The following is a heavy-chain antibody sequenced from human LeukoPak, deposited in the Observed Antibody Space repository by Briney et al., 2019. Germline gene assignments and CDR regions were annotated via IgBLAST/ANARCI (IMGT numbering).Heavy chain of an antibody. Sequence: GGSLRLSCAASGFTFSSYAMGWVRRAPGKGLEWFSAISGNSGSDTYYADAVKGRFTISRDNSKTTLYLEMNSLRAEDTAVYYCAKGSSSGRPYFFDYWGQGSLVAVSS. CDR3: AKGSSSGRPYFFDY. CDR1: GFTFSSYA. D-gene: IGHD3-10*01. J-gene: IGHJ4*02. CDR2: ISGNSGSDT. V-gene: IGHV3-23*01.